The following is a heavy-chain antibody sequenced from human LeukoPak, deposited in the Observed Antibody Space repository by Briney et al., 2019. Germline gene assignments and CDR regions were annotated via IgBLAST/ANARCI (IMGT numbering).Heavy chain of an antibody. V-gene: IGHV4-31*03. D-gene: IGHD4-23*01. CDR3: ASRLRWGGNFDF. CDR1: GGSISSGGYY. Sequence: SETLSLTCTVSGGSISSGGYYWSWIRQHPGKGLEWIGYIYYSGSTYYNPSLKSRVTISVDTSKNQFSLKLSSVTAADTAVYYCASRLRWGGNFDFWGQGTLVTVSS. J-gene: IGHJ4*02. CDR2: IYYSGST.